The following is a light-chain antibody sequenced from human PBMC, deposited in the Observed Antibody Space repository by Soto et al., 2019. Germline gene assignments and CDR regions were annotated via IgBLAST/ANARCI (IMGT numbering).Light chain of an antibody. J-gene: IGKJ4*01. CDR1: QNVYNN. Sequence: EIVMTQSPATLSVSPGEGANLSCKASQNVYNNLAWYQQRPGQPPRLLIYDATTRATGISARFSGIGYGTEFTFTISSLQSEDFAVYFCQQCRNWPLTFGGGTKVDI. CDR3: QQCRNWPLT. CDR2: DAT. V-gene: IGKV3-15*01.